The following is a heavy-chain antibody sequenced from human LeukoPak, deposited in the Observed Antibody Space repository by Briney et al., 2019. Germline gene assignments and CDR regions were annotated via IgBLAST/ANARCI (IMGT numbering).Heavy chain of an antibody. J-gene: IGHJ4*02. D-gene: IGHD2-2*01. Sequence: GGSLRLSCAASGFTFSSYAMHWVRQAPGKGLVGGAVILYDGSNKYYADSVKGRFTISRDNSKNTLYLQMNSLRAEDTAVYYCARDRSSTIHRGGVFDYWGQGTLVTVSS. V-gene: IGHV3-30-3*01. CDR1: GFTFSSYA. CDR3: ARDRSSTIHRGGVFDY. CDR2: ILYDGSNK.